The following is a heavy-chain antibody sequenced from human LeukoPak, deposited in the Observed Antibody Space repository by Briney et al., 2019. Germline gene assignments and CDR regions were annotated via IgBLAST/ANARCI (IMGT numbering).Heavy chain of an antibody. D-gene: IGHD3-22*01. CDR1: GYTFTSYG. CDR3: ARETYYYDSRHIDY. V-gene: IGHV1-18*01. CDR2: ISAYNGNT. J-gene: IGHJ4*02. Sequence: GESLKISCKASGYTFTSYGISWVRQAPGQGLEWMGWISAYNGNTNYAQKLQGRVTMTTDTSTSTAYMELRSLRSDDTAVYYCARETYYYDSRHIDYWGQGTLVTVSS.